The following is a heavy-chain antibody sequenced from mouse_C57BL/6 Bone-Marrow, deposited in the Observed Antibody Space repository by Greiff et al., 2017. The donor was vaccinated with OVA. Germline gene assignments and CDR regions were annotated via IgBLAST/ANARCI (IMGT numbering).Heavy chain of an antibody. CDR3: ASGNCVAY. V-gene: IGHV1-49*01. D-gene: IGHD2-1*01. J-gene: IGHJ3*01. CDR1: YFAFTASA. Sequence: QVQLQQPGAELVRPGSSVKLSCKASYFAFTASAMHWVKQRPGHGLEWIGSITPYSDATEYSENFKGKATLTANKSSSTAYMELSSLTSEDSAVYYCASGNCVAYWGQGTLVTVSA. CDR2: ITPYSDAT.